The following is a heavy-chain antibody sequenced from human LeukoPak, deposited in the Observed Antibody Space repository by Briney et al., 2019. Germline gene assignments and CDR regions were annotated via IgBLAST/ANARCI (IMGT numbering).Heavy chain of an antibody. CDR2: INHSGST. V-gene: IGHV4-31*03. J-gene: IGHJ4*02. D-gene: IGHD1-26*01. CDR3: ATEWEPPRSGY. CDR1: GGSISSGGYY. Sequence: SQTLSLTCTVSGGSISSGGYYWSWIRQPPGKGLEWIGEINHSGSTNYNPSLKSRVTISVDTSKNQFSLKLSSVTAADTAVYYCATEWEPPRSGYWGQGTLVTVSS.